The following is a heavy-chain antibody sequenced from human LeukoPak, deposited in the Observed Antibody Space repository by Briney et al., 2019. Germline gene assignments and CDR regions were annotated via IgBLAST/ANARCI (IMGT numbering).Heavy chain of an antibody. J-gene: IGHJ4*02. Sequence: ASVTVSCKASGYTFTGYYMHWVRQAPGQGLEWMGRINPNSGGTNYAQKFQGRVTMTRDTSISTAYMELSRLRSDDTAVYYCARDIDDSSGDRFDYWGQGTLVTVSS. CDR2: INPNSGGT. V-gene: IGHV1-2*06. CDR1: GYTFTGYY. CDR3: ARDIDDSSGDRFDY. D-gene: IGHD3-22*01.